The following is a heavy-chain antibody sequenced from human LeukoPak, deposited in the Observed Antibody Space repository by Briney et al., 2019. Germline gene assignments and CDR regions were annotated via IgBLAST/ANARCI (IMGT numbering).Heavy chain of an antibody. Sequence: PGGSLRLSCAASGFTVSSNYMSRVRQAPGKGLEWVSVIYSGGSTYYADSVKGRFTISRDNSKNTLYLQMNSLRAEDTAVYYCARDLFGEGGAFDIWGRGTMVTVSS. D-gene: IGHD3-10*02. CDR3: ARDLFGEGGAFDI. CDR2: IYSGGST. V-gene: IGHV3-53*01. CDR1: GFTVSSNY. J-gene: IGHJ3*02.